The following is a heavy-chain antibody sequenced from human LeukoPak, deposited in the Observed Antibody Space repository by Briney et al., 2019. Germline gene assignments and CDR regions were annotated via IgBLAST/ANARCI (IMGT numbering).Heavy chain of an antibody. CDR2: ISWNSGSI. D-gene: IGHD3-9*01. Sequence: GRSLRLSCAASGFTFDDYAMHWVRQAPGKGLEWVSGISWNSGSIGYADSVKGRFTISRDNAKNSLYLQMNSLRAEDTALYYRAKDGGSYDILTGPPPYWYYGMDVWGQGTTVTVSS. CDR3: AKDGGSYDILTGPPPYWYYGMDV. V-gene: IGHV3-9*01. CDR1: GFTFDDYA. J-gene: IGHJ6*02.